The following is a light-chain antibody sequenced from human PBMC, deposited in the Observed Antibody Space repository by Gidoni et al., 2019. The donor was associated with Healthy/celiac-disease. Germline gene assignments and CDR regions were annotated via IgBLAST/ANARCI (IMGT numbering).Light chain of an antibody. CDR2: DAS. V-gene: IGKV1-33*01. Sequence: DIQMTQSPSSLSASVGDRVTITCQASQDISNYLNWYQQKPGKAPKLLIYDASNLETGVPSRFSGSGSGTDFTFTISSLQPEDIATYYCQQNDNSLTFXGXTKVEIK. CDR1: QDISNY. CDR3: QQNDNSLT. J-gene: IGKJ4*01.